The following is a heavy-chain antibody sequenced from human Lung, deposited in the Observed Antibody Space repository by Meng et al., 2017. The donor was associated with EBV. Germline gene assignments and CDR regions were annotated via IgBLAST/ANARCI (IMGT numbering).Heavy chain of an antibody. V-gene: IGHV1-18*01. J-gene: IGHJ4*02. CDR2: INAYNGDT. D-gene: IGHD1-7*01. Sequence: QAELVQSGGGVKVPGASVKGSCKASGYTFTNYCITWVRQAPGEVLEWRGWINAYNGDTNYAQTLQGRVTMTTETSTSTAYMEQRSLRSDDTAVYYCARVEVGITSGDYWGQGTLVTVSS. CDR1: GYTFTNYC. CDR3: ARVEVGITSGDY.